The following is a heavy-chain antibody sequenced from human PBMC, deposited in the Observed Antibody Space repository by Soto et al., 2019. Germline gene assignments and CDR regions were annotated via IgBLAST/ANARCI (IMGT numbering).Heavy chain of an antibody. V-gene: IGHV4-34*01. CDR1: GGFVSSGSYY. Sequence: QVQLQQWGAGLLKPSETLSLTCAVYGGFVSSGSYYWSWIRQPPGKGLEWIGEMSHSGVTHLDPSTTRRVPLSADTSKNQFSLKMSSVTAADTALYYCARVERGTATTVVDAFDIWGPGTMVTVSS. CDR2: MSHSGVT. J-gene: IGHJ3*02. D-gene: IGHD1-1*01. CDR3: ARVERGTATTVVDAFDI.